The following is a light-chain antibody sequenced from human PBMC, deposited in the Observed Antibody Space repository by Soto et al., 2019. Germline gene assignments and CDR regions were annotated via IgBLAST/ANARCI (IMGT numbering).Light chain of an antibody. CDR2: DVS. J-gene: IGKJ1*01. CDR1: QTISDS. Sequence: DIQMTQSPSALSASVGDRVTITCRASQTISDSLAWYQQKPGKAPDLLISDVSSLERGVASRFSGSGSGTEFTLTISSMQPDDFATYYCQQYISYPLTFGQGTKVDI. CDR3: QQYISYPLT. V-gene: IGKV1-5*01.